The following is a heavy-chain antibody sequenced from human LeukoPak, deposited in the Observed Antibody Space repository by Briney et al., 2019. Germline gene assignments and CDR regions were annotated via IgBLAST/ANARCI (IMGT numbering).Heavy chain of an antibody. CDR2: MNPNSGNT. CDR1: GYTFTSYD. CDR3: ARGTGYSSSWYVFYMDV. Sequence: GASVKVSCKASGYTFTSYDINWVRQATGQGLEWMGWMNPNSGNTGYAQKFQGRVTMTTDTSTSTAYMELRSLRSDDTAVYYCARGTGYSSSWYVFYMDVWGKGTTVTVSS. V-gene: IGHV1-8*01. J-gene: IGHJ6*03. D-gene: IGHD6-13*01.